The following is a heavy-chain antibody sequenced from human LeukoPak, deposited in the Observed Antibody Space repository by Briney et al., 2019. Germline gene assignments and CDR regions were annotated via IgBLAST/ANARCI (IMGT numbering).Heavy chain of an antibody. J-gene: IGHJ4*02. Sequence: GGSLRLSCAASGFTFSNYAMSWVRQAPGKGLEWVSGIIGGGGTTYYADSVKGRFTISRDNSKNTLSLQMNSLRADDTAVYYCAKNLDCSGTSCYTHFDYWGQGTLVTVSS. V-gene: IGHV3-23*01. D-gene: IGHD2-2*02. CDR1: GFTFSNYA. CDR2: IIGGGGTT. CDR3: AKNLDCSGTSCYTHFDY.